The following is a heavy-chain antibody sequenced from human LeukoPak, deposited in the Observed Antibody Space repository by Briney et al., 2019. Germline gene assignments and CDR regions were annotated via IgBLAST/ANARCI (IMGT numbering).Heavy chain of an antibody. J-gene: IGHJ6*02. CDR1: GGSISSYY. D-gene: IGHD4-23*01. V-gene: IGHV4-59*01. CDR3: ARAGGNSGRWYYYGMDV. CDR2: IYYSGST. Sequence: SETLSLTCTVSGGSISSYYWSWTRQPPGKGLEWIGYIYYSGSTNYNPSLKSRVTISVDTSKNQFSLKLSSVTAADTAVYYCARAGGNSGRWYYYGMDVWGQGTTVTVSS.